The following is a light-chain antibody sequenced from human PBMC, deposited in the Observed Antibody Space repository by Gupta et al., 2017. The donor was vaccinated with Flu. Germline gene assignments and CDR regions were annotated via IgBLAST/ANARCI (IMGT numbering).Light chain of an antibody. CDR3: QQYTNWPPST. J-gene: IGKJ4*01. CDR1: QSVDTN. CDR2: GAS. Sequence: IVMTQSPATLSASPGETVTLSCRASQSVDTNIAWYQQKAGQGPRILISGASTRAAGVPPRISGSGSGTDFTLTIGGLQSEDFAIYYCQQYTNWPPSTFGGGTKVDIK. V-gene: IGKV3-15*01.